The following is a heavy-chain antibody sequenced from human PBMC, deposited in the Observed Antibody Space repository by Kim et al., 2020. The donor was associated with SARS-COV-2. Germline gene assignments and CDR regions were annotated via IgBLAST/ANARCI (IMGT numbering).Heavy chain of an antibody. Sequence: GGSLRLSCAASGFTFSSYEMNWVRQAPGKGLEWVSYISSSGSIMYYADSVKGRFTISRDNANNSLYLQMNSLRVEDTAVYYCARDRGIVGATTHLDYWGQGTLVTVSS. CDR2: ISSSGSIM. V-gene: IGHV3-48*03. D-gene: IGHD1-26*01. CDR1: GFTFSSYE. J-gene: IGHJ4*02. CDR3: ARDRGIVGATTHLDY.